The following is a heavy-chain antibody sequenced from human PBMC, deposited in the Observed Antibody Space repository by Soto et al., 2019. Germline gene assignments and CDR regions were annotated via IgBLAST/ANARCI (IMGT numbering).Heavy chain of an antibody. D-gene: IGHD6-6*01. CDR2: MFASGST. J-gene: IGHJ4*02. Sequence: QLQLQESGPGLVKPSETVSLTCTVSGDSFTSYDWSWMRQPAGKGLEWIGRMFASGSTNYNPSLRSRVTLSIDRAKKQFSLKLNSVTAADTAVYFCARGRYNTGSSIPYFDNWGQGTLVTVSS. CDR3: ARGRYNTGSSIPYFDN. V-gene: IGHV4-4*07. CDR1: GDSFTSYD.